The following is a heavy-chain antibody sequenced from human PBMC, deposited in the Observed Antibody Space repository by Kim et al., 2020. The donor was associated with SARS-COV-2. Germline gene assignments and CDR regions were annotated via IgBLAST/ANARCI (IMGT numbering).Heavy chain of an antibody. CDR1: GYSFTSYW. D-gene: IGHD3-10*01. CDR2: IYPGDSDT. J-gene: IGHJ2*01. CDR3: ARQGGYYYGSGSERRGWYFDL. Sequence: GESLKISCKGSGYSFTSYWIGWVRQMPGKGLEWMGIIYPGDSDTRYSPSFQGQVTISADKSISTAYLQWSSLKASDTAMYYCARQGGYYYGSGSERRGWYFDLWGRGTLVTVSS. V-gene: IGHV5-51*01.